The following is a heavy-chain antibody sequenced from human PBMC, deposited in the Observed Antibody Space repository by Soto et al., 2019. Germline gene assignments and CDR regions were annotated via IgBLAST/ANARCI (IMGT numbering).Heavy chain of an antibody. CDR3: ARGIGEAYFDY. Sequence: GGSQRLSSAASGGTVRSNYMSWVRQAPGKGLEWVSVIYSGGSTYYADSVKGRFTISRDNSKNTLYLQMNSLRAEDTAVYYCARGIGEAYFDYWGQGTLVTVSS. CDR2: IYSGGST. J-gene: IGHJ4*02. V-gene: IGHV3-53*01. CDR1: GGTVRSNY. D-gene: IGHD3-16*02.